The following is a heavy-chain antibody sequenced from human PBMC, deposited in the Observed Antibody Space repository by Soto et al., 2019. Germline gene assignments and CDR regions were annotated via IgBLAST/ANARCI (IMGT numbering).Heavy chain of an antibody. V-gene: IGHV4-39*01. CDR3: AKNLARTGRFDY. CDR2: IYHSGKT. Sequence: SETLSLTCSLSGASITSTTYFWAWIRQPPGKGLEWVGSIYHSGKTHYNPSLKSRTTISVDRSRNQFSLQVSSVTAADTAVYYCAKNLARTGRFDYCGQGPVGTVS. J-gene: IGHJ4*02. CDR1: GASITSTTYF.